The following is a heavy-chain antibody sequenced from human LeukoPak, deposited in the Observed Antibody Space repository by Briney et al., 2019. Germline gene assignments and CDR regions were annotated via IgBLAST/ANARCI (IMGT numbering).Heavy chain of an antibody. V-gene: IGHV4-30-4*01. CDR3: AREAYGDYAVFDY. Sequence: SQTLSLTCTVPGGSISSGDYSWSWIRQPPGKGLEWIGYIYYSGSTYYNPSLKSRVTISVDTSKNQFSLKLSSVTAADTAVYYCAREAYGDYAVFDYWGQGTLVTVSS. CDR2: IYYSGST. J-gene: IGHJ4*02. CDR1: GGSISSGDYS. D-gene: IGHD4-17*01.